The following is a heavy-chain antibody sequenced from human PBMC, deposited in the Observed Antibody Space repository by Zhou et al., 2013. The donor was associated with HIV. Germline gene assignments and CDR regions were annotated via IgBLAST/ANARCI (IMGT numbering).Heavy chain of an antibody. V-gene: IGHV1-8*01. CDR3: NRGMQRWVNDAFDI. D-gene: IGHD3-16*01. Sequence: QVQLVQSGAEVKKPGASVKVSCKASGYTLTTSDLHWVRQASGQGLEWMGWINPSTSHTTYAQNFQGRVTMTRDTSTNTVNMQLGTLTSEDTAVYYCNRGMQRWVNDAFDIWGQGTMVTVSS. CDR2: INPSTSHT. CDR1: GYTLTTSD. J-gene: IGHJ3*02.